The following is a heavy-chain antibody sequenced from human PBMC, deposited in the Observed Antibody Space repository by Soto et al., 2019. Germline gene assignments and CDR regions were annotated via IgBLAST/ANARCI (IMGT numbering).Heavy chain of an antibody. CDR3: ARDRRNYYYGSGSYPFDY. Sequence: QVQLVQSGAEVKKPGASVKVSCKASGYTFTSYGISWVRQAPGQGLEWMGWISAYNGNTNYAQKLHVRVTMTTDTSTSTAYMELRSLRSVDTAVYYCARDRRNYYYGSGSYPFDYWCQGTLVTVSS. V-gene: IGHV1-18*01. D-gene: IGHD3-10*01. CDR2: ISAYNGNT. J-gene: IGHJ4*02. CDR1: GYTFTSYG.